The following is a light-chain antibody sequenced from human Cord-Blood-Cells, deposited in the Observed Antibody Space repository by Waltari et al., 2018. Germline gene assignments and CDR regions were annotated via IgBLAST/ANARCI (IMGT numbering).Light chain of an antibody. V-gene: IGKV3-20*01. Sequence: EIVLTQSPCTLYLSQGERATLSCRASQSVSSSYLAWYQQKPGQAPRLLIYGASSRATGIPDRFSGSGSGTDFTLTISRLEPEDFAVYYCQQYGSSPMYTFGQGTKLEIK. CDR2: GAS. CDR1: QSVSSSY. J-gene: IGKJ2*01. CDR3: QQYGSSPMYT.